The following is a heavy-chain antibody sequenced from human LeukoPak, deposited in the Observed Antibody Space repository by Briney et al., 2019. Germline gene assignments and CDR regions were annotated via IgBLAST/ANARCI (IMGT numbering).Heavy chain of an antibody. CDR2: IRSTGGTT. Sequence: PGRSLRLSCGASGFTFSNYAMSWVRQAPGKGLESVSDIRSTGGTTAYADSVKGRFTISRDNSKNTLYLQMNSLRVEDTAVYYCARDFCSAGSCYPDNWGQGTLVTVSS. J-gene: IGHJ4*02. CDR1: GFTFSNYA. V-gene: IGHV3-23*01. D-gene: IGHD2-15*01. CDR3: ARDFCSAGSCYPDN.